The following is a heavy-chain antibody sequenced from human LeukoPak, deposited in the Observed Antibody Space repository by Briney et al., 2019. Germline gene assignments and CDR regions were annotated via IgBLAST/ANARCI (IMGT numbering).Heavy chain of an antibody. D-gene: IGHD3-22*01. Sequence: ASVKVSCKVSGYTLTELSMHWVRQAPGKGLEWMGGFDPEDGETIYAQKFQGRVTMTEDTSTDTAYMELRSLRSDDTAVYYCARKFVINITMIVVRHDAFDIWGQGTMVTVSS. CDR1: GYTLTELS. CDR2: FDPEDGET. CDR3: ARKFVINITMIVVRHDAFDI. V-gene: IGHV1-24*01. J-gene: IGHJ3*02.